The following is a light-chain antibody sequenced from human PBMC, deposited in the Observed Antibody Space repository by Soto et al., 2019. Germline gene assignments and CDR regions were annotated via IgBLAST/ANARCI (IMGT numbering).Light chain of an antibody. Sequence: DIQMTQSPSSLSASVGDRVTITCQASRDISNYLNWYQQKPGKAPKLLIYDASNLETGVPSRFSGSGSGTDFTFTISSLQPEDIATYYCQQYDNLPITFGQGTRL. V-gene: IGKV1-33*01. CDR2: DAS. CDR1: RDISNY. CDR3: QQYDNLPIT. J-gene: IGKJ5*01.